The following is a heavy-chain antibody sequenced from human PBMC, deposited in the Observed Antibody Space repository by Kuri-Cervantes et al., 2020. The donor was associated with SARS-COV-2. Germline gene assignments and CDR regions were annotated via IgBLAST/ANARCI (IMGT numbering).Heavy chain of an antibody. D-gene: IGHD4-23*01. CDR2: ISSSSSYI. CDR3: ARTLLTTVVNGEDY. Sequence: GESLKISFAASGFTFSSYSMNWVRQAPGKGLEWVSSISSSSSYIYYADSVKGRFTISRDNAKNSLYLQMNSLRAEDTAVYYCARTLLTTVVNGEDYWGQGTLVTVSS. CDR1: GFTFSSYS. J-gene: IGHJ4*02. V-gene: IGHV3-21*01.